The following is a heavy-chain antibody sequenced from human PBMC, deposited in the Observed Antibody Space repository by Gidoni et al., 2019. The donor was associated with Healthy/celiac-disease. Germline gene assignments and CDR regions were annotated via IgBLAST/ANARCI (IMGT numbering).Heavy chain of an antibody. CDR3: ARGRFLEWLLPDY. Sequence: QVQLVQSGAEVKKPGASVQVSCKASGYTFTSYAMHWVRQAPGQRLEWMGWINAGNGNTKYSQKFQGRVTITRDTSASTAYMELSSLRSEDTAVYYCARGRFLEWLLPDYWGQGTLVTVSS. V-gene: IGHV1-3*01. D-gene: IGHD3-3*01. J-gene: IGHJ4*02. CDR2: INAGNGNT. CDR1: GYTFTSYA.